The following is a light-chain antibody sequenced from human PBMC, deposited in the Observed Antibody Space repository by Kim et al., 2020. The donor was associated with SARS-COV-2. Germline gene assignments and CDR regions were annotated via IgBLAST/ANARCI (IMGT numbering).Light chain of an antibody. V-gene: IGLV3-21*04. CDR1: NIGSKS. J-gene: IGLJ2*01. CDR3: QVWDSSSDRV. Sequence: VAPGKTARITCGGNNIGSKSVHWYQQKPGQAPVLVIYYDSDRPSGIPERFSGSNSGNTTTLTISRVEAGDEADYYCQVWDSSSDRVFGGGTQLTVL. CDR2: YDS.